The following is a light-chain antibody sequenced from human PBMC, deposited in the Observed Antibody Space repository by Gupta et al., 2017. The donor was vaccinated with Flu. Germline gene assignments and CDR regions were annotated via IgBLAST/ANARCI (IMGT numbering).Light chain of an antibody. V-gene: IGLV3-1*01. CDR2: QEN. Sequence: SLGPTAIFPCPGDNLVDKYSCCQHQCPGQSPILIIYQENKRPPGVPVRFSGSTSGNTATMTNSGTQAMGEADYYCQACDGNSVVFGGGTKLTVL. J-gene: IGLJ3*02. CDR3: QACDGNSVV. CDR1: NLVDKY.